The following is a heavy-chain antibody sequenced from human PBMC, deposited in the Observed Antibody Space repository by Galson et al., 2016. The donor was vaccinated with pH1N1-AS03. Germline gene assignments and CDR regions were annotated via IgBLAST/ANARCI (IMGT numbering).Heavy chain of an antibody. CDR1: GYSFTNYW. D-gene: IGHD6-19*01. CDR2: IFPGEFDT. J-gene: IGHJ3*02. Sequence: QSGAEVKKSGESLRISCKGSGYSFTNYWIAWVRQMPGKGLEWMGIIFPGEFDTRYSPSFQGQVTISADKSISTAYLEWSSLTASDTAMYYCAISFTSGWNAYDAFDIWGQETLVTVSS. V-gene: IGHV5-51*03. CDR3: AISFTSGWNAYDAFDI.